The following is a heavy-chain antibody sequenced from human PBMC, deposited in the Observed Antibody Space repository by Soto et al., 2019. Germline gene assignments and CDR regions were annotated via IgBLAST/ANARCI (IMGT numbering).Heavy chain of an antibody. CDR1: GFTFSSYG. CDR3: AKDRYSGTYPTDFDY. CDR2: ISYDGGNE. D-gene: IGHD1-26*01. Sequence: QVQLVQSGGGVVQPGRSLRLSCAGSGFTFSSYGIQWVRQAPGKGLEWVALISYDGGNEKYTESVKDRFTISRDDSHNVAYLQMSSLRTDDTAMYYCAKDRYSGTYPTDFDYWGQGSLVTVSS. V-gene: IGHV3-30*18. J-gene: IGHJ4*02.